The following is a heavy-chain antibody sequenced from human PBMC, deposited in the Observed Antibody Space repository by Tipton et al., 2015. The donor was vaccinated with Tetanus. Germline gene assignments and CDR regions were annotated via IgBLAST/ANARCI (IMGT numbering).Heavy chain of an antibody. Sequence: QSGAEVKKPGASVKVSCKASGYTFTQYGINWVRQAPGQELEWMGWDNGNSGNTNYAKKLQGKVTMTTDTSTNTTYMELRSLRSDDTAVYFCARLVKQWLVPEDYWGQGALVTVSS. CDR2: DNGNSGNT. D-gene: IGHD6-19*01. V-gene: IGHV1-18*01. J-gene: IGHJ4*02. CDR1: GYTFTQYG. CDR3: ARLVKQWLVPEDY.